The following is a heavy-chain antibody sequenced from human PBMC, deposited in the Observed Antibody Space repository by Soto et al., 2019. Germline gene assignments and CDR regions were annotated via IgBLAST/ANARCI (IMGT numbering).Heavy chain of an antibody. CDR1: GFRVSDNY. CDR2: IYIGGTT. V-gene: IGHV3-66*01. CDR3: ARDADYGDSVVFDY. J-gene: IGHJ4*02. D-gene: IGHD4-17*01. Sequence: GGSLRLSCAASGFRVSDNYMSWIRQAPGKGLEWVSVIYIGGTTYYTDSVKGRFTISRDNSKNTLNLQMDSLRAEDTAIYYCARDADYGDSVVFDYWGQGTLVTVSS.